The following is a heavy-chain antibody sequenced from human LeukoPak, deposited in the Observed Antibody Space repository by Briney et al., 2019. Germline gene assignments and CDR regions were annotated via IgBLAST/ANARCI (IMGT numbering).Heavy chain of an antibody. D-gene: IGHD6-13*01. CDR2: ISASGDAT. CDR1: GFTFSYYA. J-gene: IGHJ6*02. Sequence: GGSLRLSCAASGFTFSYYAMSWVRHAPGKGLEWVSVISASGDATHYADSVKGRFTISRDNSKDTLYLQMNSLRAEDTAVYYCAKYGTAAAGSGYYFYGMDVWGQGTTVTVSS. V-gene: IGHV3-23*01. CDR3: AKYGTAAAGSGYYFYGMDV.